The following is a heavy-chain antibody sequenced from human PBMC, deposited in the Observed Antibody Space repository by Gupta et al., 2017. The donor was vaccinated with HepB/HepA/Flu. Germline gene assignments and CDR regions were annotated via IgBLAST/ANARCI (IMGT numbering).Heavy chain of an antibody. J-gene: IGHJ6*02. CDR2: INPSGGST. CDR3: AREGTVEGEYYYYGMDV. D-gene: IGHD4-11*01. Sequence: GLEWMGIINPSGGSTSYAQKFQGRVTMTRDTSTSTVYMELSSLRSEDTAVYYCAREGTVEGEYYYYGMDVWGQGTTVTVSS. V-gene: IGHV1-46*01.